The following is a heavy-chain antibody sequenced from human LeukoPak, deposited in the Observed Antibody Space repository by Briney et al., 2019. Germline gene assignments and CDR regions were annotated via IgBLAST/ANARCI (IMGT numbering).Heavy chain of an antibody. CDR2: ISYDGSNK. D-gene: IGHD1-26*01. J-gene: IGHJ4*02. Sequence: PGGSLRLSCAASGFTFSSYGMHWVRQAPGKGLEWVAVISYDGSNKYYADSVKGRFTISRDNSKNTLYLQMNSLRAEDTAVYYCASGAGGWELLTKSTFDYWGQGTLVTVSS. CDR1: GFTFSSYG. V-gene: IGHV3-30*03. CDR3: ASGAGGWELLTKSTFDY.